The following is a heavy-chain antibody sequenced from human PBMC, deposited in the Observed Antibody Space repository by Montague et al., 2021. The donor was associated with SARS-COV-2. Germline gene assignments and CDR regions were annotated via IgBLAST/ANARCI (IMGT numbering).Heavy chain of an antibody. CDR1: SGSIISSGYY. J-gene: IGHJ4*02. D-gene: IGHD3-10*01. CDR2: IYYSGTT. CDR3: ARGMIRGVTTPFDY. Sequence: ETLSLACSVSSGSIISSGYYWGWIRQPPGKELEWIGNIYYSGTTYYNPSLQSRVTISVDTSKNHLSLRLSSVTAADTAVYFCARGMIRGVTTPFDYWGQGSQVTVSS. V-gene: IGHV4-39*02.